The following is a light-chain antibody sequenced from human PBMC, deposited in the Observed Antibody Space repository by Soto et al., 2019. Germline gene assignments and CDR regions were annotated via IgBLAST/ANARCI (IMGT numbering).Light chain of an antibody. CDR2: STD. Sequence: QTVVTQEPSLTVSPGGTVTLTCASSTGAVTSGYYPNWFQQKPGQAPRPLIYSTDNRHSWTPARFSGSLLGGKAALTLSGVQPEDEAEYYCLLFSGDARVFGGGTKLTVL. CDR1: TGAVTSGYY. CDR3: LLFSGDARV. J-gene: IGLJ3*02. V-gene: IGLV7-43*01.